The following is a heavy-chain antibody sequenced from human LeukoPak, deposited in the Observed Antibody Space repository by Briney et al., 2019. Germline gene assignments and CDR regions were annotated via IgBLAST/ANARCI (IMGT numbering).Heavy chain of an antibody. CDR2: ISGGGGYT. CDR1: GFTFSTYA. J-gene: IGHJ4*02. CDR3: AKLPASGGDYVYFDS. Sequence: GGSLRLSCAASGFTFSTYAMSWVRQAPGKGLQWISTISGGGGYTYYADSVKGRFTISRDNSKNTLYLQMSSLRAEDTAVYYCAKLPASGGDYVYFDSGGQGTLVSVS. D-gene: IGHD3-16*01. V-gene: IGHV3-23*01.